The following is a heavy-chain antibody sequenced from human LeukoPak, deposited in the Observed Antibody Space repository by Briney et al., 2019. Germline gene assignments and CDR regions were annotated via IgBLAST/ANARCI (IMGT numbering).Heavy chain of an antibody. CDR2: IYTSGST. V-gene: IGHV4-4*07. CDR1: GGSISSYY. D-gene: IGHD1-1*01. Sequence: SETLSLTCTVSGGSISSYYWSWIRQPAGKGLEWIGRIYTSGSTNYNPSLKSRVNMSIDTSKNLLSLKLRSVTAADTAVYYCARENGGNFAYWGQGILVTVSS. J-gene: IGHJ4*02. CDR3: ARENGGNFAY.